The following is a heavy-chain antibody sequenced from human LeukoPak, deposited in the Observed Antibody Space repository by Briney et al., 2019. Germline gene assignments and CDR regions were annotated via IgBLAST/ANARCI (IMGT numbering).Heavy chain of an antibody. V-gene: IGHV3-23*01. D-gene: IGHD3-22*01. J-gene: IGHJ4*02. Sequence: PGGSLRLSCAASGFTSSSYAMSWVRQAPGKGLGWVSAIRGSGDSTYYADSVKGRFTISRDNSKNTLFLQMNSLRVEDTAVYYCAKATFYYDSSGYRVGWYFDYWGQGTLVTVSS. CDR3: AKATFYYDSSGYRVGWYFDY. CDR1: GFTSSSYA. CDR2: IRGSGDST.